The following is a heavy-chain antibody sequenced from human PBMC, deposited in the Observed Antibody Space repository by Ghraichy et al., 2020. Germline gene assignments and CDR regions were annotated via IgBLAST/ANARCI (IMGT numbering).Heavy chain of an antibody. CDR2: IYYSGST. Sequence: SETLSLTCTVSGGSINSYYWGWIRQPPGKGLEWIGYIYYSGSTKYNPSLKSRVTISVDTSKNQFSLKLSSVTAADTAVYYCARHADAYWYFDLWGRGTLVTVSS. V-gene: IGHV4-59*08. CDR3: ARHADAYWYFDL. D-gene: IGHD5-24*01. CDR1: GGSINSYY. J-gene: IGHJ2*01.